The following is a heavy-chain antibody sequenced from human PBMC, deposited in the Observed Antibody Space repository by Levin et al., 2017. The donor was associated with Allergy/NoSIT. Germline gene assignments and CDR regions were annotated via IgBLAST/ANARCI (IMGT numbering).Heavy chain of an antibody. CDR2: IYYSGST. J-gene: IGHJ4*02. Sequence: SCTVSGGSISSGGYYWSWIRQHPGKGLEWIGYIYYSGSTYYNPSLKSRVTISVDTSKNQFSLKLSSVTAADTAVYYCAANSWYRIDYWGQGTLVTVSS. CDR3: AANSWYRIDY. D-gene: IGHD6-13*01. V-gene: IGHV4-31*03. CDR1: GGSISSGGYY.